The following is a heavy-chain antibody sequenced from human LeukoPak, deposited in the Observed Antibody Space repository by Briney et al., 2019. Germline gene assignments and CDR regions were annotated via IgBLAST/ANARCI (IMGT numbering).Heavy chain of an antibody. V-gene: IGHV3-21*01. CDR2: ISTRSSYI. CDR3: ARAIYGDAPDDGGNY. J-gene: IGHJ4*02. Sequence: GGSLRLSCAASGFIFSSYSMNWVRQAPGKGLEWVSTISTRSSYIYYADSLKGRFTISRDNAKNSLYLQMDSLTAEDTAIYYCARAIYGDAPDDGGNYWGQGTLVTVSS. CDR1: GFIFSSYS. D-gene: IGHD4-17*01.